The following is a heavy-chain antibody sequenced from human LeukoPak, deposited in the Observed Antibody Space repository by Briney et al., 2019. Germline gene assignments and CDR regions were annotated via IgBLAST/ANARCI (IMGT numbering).Heavy chain of an antibody. J-gene: IGHJ3*02. D-gene: IGHD3-9*01. Sequence: ASVKVSCKASGYTFTSYYMHWVRQAPGQGLEWMGIINPSGGSTSYAQKFQGRVTMTRDTSTNTVYMELSSLRSEDTAVYYCARGRELRYFDWLFPKNDAFDIWGQGTMVTVSS. CDR1: GYTFTSYY. CDR2: INPSGGST. V-gene: IGHV1-46*01. CDR3: ARGRELRYFDWLFPKNDAFDI.